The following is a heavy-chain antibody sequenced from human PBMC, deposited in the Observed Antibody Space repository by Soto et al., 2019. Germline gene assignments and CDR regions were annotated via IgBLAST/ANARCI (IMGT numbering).Heavy chain of an antibody. CDR3: AHRVPWRPSDWSLGWFDP. CDR2: IYWDDDK. J-gene: IGHJ5*02. V-gene: IGHV2-5*02. CDR1: GFSLTTNGVG. Sequence: SGPTLVNPTQTLALTCTFSGFSLTTNGVGVGWIRQTTGRPLERLALIYWDDDKRYSPSLTSRPTIIKDTSKNRVVLIMTDVEPVDTGTYYFAHRVPWRPSDWSLGWFDPWGQGTLVTVSS. D-gene: IGHD3-9*01.